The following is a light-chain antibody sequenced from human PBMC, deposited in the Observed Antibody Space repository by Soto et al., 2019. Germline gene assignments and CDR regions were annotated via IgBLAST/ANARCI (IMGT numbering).Light chain of an antibody. J-gene: IGLJ1*01. Sequence: QSALAQPASVSGSPGQSITISCTRTSSDVENYRLISWYQHHPGKVPKVVIFEATKRPSGVSTRFSGSKSGNTASLTISGLKAEDEADYYCSSYTDTNTYVFGSGTKVTVL. CDR2: EAT. CDR3: SSYTDTNTYV. V-gene: IGLV2-23*01. CDR1: SSDVENYRL.